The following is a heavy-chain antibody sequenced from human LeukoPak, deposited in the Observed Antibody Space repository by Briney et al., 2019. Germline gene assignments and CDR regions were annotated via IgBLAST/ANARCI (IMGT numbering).Heavy chain of an antibody. J-gene: IGHJ4*02. CDR3: ARGYSHLTS. CDR1: GGSISSGGYY. V-gene: IGHV4-31*03. D-gene: IGHD2-21*01. Sequence: TSETLSLTCTVSGGSISSGGYYWTWIRQHPGKGPEWIGYIYYSGSTYYNPSLKSRVTISVDTSKNQFSLKLSSVTAADTAVYYCARGYSHLTSWGQGTLVTVSS. CDR2: IYYSGST.